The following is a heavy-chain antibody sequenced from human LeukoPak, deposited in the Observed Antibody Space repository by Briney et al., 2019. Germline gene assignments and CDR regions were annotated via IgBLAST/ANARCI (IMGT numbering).Heavy chain of an antibody. CDR3: AKDRETTSSGTFGN. CDR2: ISEDGTKK. CDR1: GFTFSSFG. Sequence: PGGSLRLSCAASGFTFSSFGMHCVRQAPGKGLEWVAVISEDGTKKNYAESVKGRFTISRDNSNNTLYLQMNSLRAEDTAVYYCAKDRETTSSGTFGNWGQGTLVTVSS. D-gene: IGHD6-13*01. J-gene: IGHJ4*02. V-gene: IGHV3-30*18.